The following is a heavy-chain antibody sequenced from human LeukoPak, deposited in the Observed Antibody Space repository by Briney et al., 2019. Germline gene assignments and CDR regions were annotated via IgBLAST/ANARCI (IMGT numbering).Heavy chain of an antibody. Sequence: PGGSLRLSCAASGFTFSSYGMHWVRQAPGKGLEWVAVIWYDGSNKYYADSVKGRFTISRDNSKNSLYLQMNSLRAEDTAVYYCARGRIQLWSHFDYWGQGTLVTVSS. CDR2: IWYDGSNK. D-gene: IGHD5-18*01. CDR3: ARGRIQLWSHFDY. V-gene: IGHV3-33*01. J-gene: IGHJ4*02. CDR1: GFTFSSYG.